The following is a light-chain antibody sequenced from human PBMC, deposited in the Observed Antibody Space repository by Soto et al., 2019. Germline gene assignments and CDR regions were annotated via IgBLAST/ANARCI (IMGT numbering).Light chain of an antibody. CDR2: GNN. CDR1: NSNIGAGYD. CDR3: QSQDGSLSVSV. V-gene: IGLV1-40*01. Sequence: QSVLTQPPSVSGAPGQRVTISCTGSNSNIGAGYDVHWYQQLPRIAPKLLIYGNNIRPSGVPDRFSGSKFATLAYLPISGLQAEDEAEYYCQSQDGSLSVSVFGGGTKLTVL. J-gene: IGLJ3*02.